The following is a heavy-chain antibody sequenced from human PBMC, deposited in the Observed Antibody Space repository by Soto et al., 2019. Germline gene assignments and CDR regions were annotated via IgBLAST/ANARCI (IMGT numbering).Heavy chain of an antibody. CDR3: ARVQYCGGDCYSIDP. CDR2: ISSSSSYT. J-gene: IGHJ5*02. Sequence: PGGSLRLSCAASGFTFSDYYMSWIRQAPGKGLEWVSYISSSSSYTNYADSVKGRFTISRDNAKDPLYLQMNSLRAEDTAVYYCARVQYCGGDCYSIDPWGQGTLVTSPQ. V-gene: IGHV3-11*06. CDR1: GFTFSDYY. D-gene: IGHD2-21*02.